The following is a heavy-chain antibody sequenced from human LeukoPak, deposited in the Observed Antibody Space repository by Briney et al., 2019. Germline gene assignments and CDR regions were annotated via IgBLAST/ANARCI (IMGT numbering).Heavy chain of an antibody. CDR1: GYTFTTYG. CDR2: LDNNGDNT. V-gene: IGHV3-23*01. Sequence: GGTLRLSCVGSGYTFTTYGMSWVRQAPGKGLEWVSGLDNNGDNTYYADSVKGRFTISRDNSKNSLYLQMNSLRAEDTAVYYCAREGTERANDAFDIWGQGTMVIVSS. J-gene: IGHJ3*02. CDR3: AREGTERANDAFDI.